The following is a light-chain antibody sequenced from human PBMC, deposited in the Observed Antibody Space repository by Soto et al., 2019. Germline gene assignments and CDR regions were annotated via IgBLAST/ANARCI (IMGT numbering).Light chain of an antibody. J-gene: IGLJ2*01. V-gene: IGLV3-21*02. CDR2: HDS. CDR1: NIGSKS. Sequence: SYELTQPPSVSVAPGQTATVTCGGNNIGSKSVHWYQQKPGQAPVVVVYHDSDRPSGISERFSGSNSGNTATLTITRVEAGDEAVYSCQVWDNNSDHVVFXGGTK. CDR3: QVWDNNSDHVV.